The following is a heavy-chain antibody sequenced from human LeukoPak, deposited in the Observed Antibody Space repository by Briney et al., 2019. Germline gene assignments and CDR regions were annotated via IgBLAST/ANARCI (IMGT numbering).Heavy chain of an antibody. CDR2: IYSGGST. J-gene: IGHJ4*02. CDR3: ARVGIQYYFDY. V-gene: IGHV3-66*02. CDR1: GFTVSSNY. D-gene: IGHD5-18*01. Sequence: PGGSLRLSCAASGFTVSSNYMSWVRQAPGKGLEWVSVIYSGGSTYYADSVKGRFTISRDNSKNTMYLQINSLRPEDTATYYCARVGIQYYFDYWGQGTLVTVSS.